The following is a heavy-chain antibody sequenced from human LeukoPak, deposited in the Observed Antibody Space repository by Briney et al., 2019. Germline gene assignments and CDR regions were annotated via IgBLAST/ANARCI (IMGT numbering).Heavy chain of an antibody. CDR1: GGSISSYY. CDR3: ARDHPVPAAPTVHYYYYGMDV. J-gene: IGHJ6*02. V-gene: IGHV4-59*01. Sequence: SETLSLTCTVSGGSISSYYWSWIRQPPGKGLEWIGYIYYSGSTNYNPSLKSRVTISVDTSKNQFSLKLSPVTAADTAVYYCARDHPVPAAPTVHYYYYGMDVWGQGTTVTVSS. D-gene: IGHD2-2*01. CDR2: IYYSGST.